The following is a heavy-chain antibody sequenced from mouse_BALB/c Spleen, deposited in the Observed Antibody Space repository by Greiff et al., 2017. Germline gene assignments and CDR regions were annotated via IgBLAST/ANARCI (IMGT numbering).Heavy chain of an antibody. J-gene: IGHJ3*01. CDR3: ARGGGKGGFAY. D-gene: IGHD1-3*01. Sequence: EVQRVESGGGLVKPGGSLKLSCAASGFAFSSYDMSWVRQTPEKRLEWVAYISSGGGSTYYPDTVKGRFTISRDNAKNTLYLQMSSLKSEDTAMYYCARGGGKGGFAYWGQGTLVTVSA. CDR2: ISSGGGST. CDR1: GFAFSSYD. V-gene: IGHV5-12-1*01.